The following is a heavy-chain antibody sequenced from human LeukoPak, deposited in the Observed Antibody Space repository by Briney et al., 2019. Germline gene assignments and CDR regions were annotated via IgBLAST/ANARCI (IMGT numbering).Heavy chain of an antibody. Sequence: SVKVSCKASGGTFSSYAISWVRQAPGQGLEWMGRIIPILGIANYAQKFQGRVTITADKSTSTAYMELSSLRSEDTAVYYCARGYYYGSGSYNYWGQGTLVTVSS. D-gene: IGHD3-10*01. V-gene: IGHV1-69*04. CDR2: IIPILGIA. CDR1: GGTFSSYA. J-gene: IGHJ4*02. CDR3: ARGYYYGSGSYNY.